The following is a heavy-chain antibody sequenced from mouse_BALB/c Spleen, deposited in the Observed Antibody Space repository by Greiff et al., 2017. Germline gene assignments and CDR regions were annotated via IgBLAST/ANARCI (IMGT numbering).Heavy chain of an antibody. J-gene: IGHJ3*01. Sequence: QVKLMESGPGLVAPSQSLSITCTVSGFSLTSYGVHWVRQPPGKGLEWLGVIWAGGSTNYNSALMSRLSISKDNSKSQVFLKMNSLQTDDTAMYYCALDSSGSAWFAYWGQGTLVTVSA. D-gene: IGHD3-1*01. V-gene: IGHV2-9*02. CDR2: IWAGGST. CDR1: GFSLTSYG. CDR3: ALDSSGSAWFAY.